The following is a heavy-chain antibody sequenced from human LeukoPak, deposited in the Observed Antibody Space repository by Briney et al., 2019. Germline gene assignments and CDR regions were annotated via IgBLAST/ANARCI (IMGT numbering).Heavy chain of an antibody. CDR3: AKGSTKAYCSGGSCYRSIYYYMDV. J-gene: IGHJ6*03. CDR2: ISGSGGNT. CDR1: GFTFSSYA. Sequence: GGSLRLSCAASGFTFSSYAMSWVRRAPGKGLEWVSAISGSGGNTYYADSVKGRFTISRDNSKNTLYLQMNSLRAEDTAVYYCAKGSTKAYCSGGSCYRSIYYYMDVWGKGTTVTVSS. D-gene: IGHD2-15*01. V-gene: IGHV3-23*01.